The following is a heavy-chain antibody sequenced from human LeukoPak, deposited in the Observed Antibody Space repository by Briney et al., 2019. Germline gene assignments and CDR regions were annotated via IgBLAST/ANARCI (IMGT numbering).Heavy chain of an antibody. D-gene: IGHD5-24*01. CDR1: GFTFSHCY. V-gene: IGHV3-11*01. J-gene: IGHJ4*02. CDR2: ISSSGSTI. CDR3: ARDCRDGYNCGDY. Sequence: PGGSLRLSCAASGFTFSHCYMTWIRQAPGKGLEWVSYISSSGSTIYYADSVKGRFTISRDNAKKSLYMQMSSLRAEDTAVYYCARDCRDGYNCGDYWGQGTLVTVSS.